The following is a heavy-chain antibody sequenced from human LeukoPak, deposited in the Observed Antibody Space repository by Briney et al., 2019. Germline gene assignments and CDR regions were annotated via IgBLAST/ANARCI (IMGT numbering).Heavy chain of an antibody. CDR1: GFTFSTYS. V-gene: IGHV3-48*02. Sequence: GGSLRLSCAASGFTFSTYSMNWVRQAPGKGLGWISYISTSSNTIYYADSVRGRFTISRDNGKNSLYLRMNSQRDEDTALYYCARGGDLDYWGRGTLVTVSS. CDR3: ARGGDLDY. J-gene: IGHJ4*02. CDR2: ISTSSNTI. D-gene: IGHD7-27*01.